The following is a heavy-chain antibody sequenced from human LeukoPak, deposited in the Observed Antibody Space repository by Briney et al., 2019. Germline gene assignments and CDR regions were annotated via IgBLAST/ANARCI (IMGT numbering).Heavy chain of an antibody. CDR1: GYTFTGYY. D-gene: IGHD2-21*02. CDR3: ARDYCGGDYFPDY. Sequence: GASVKVSCKASGYTFTGYYVHWVRQAPGQGLEWMGRINPNSGDTNYAQKFQGRVTMTRDTSISTAYMELSRLRSDDTAVYYCARDYCGGDYFPDYWGQGTLVTVSS. J-gene: IGHJ4*02. CDR2: INPNSGDT. V-gene: IGHV1-2*06.